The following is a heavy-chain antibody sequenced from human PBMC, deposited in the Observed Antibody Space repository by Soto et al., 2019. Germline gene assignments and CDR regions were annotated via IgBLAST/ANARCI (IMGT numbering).Heavy chain of an antibody. Sequence: EVQLVESGGGLVQPGGSLRLSCAASGFTFSSYEMNWVRQAPGKGLEWVSYISSSGSTIYYADSVKGRFTISRDNAKNSLYLQMNSLRAEDTDVYYCARVGFPGMDVWGQGTTVTVSS. V-gene: IGHV3-48*03. J-gene: IGHJ6*02. CDR1: GFTFSSYE. CDR2: ISSSGSTI. CDR3: ARVGFPGMDV.